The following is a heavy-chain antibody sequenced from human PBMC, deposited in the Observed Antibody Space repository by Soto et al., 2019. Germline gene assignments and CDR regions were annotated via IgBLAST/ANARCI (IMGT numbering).Heavy chain of an antibody. CDR1: GYTFTSYG. J-gene: IGHJ6*02. V-gene: IGHV1-18*01. D-gene: IGHD3-10*01. CDR2: ISAYNGNT. CDR3: ARDRGVEYHYYDGMDV. Sequence: QVQLVQSGAELKKPGASVKVACKASGYTFTSYGISWVRQAPGQGLEWMGWISAYNGNTHYAQKLQGRVTMTTDTSTSTAYMELRSLRSDDTAVYYCARDRGVEYHYYDGMDVWGQGTTVTVSS.